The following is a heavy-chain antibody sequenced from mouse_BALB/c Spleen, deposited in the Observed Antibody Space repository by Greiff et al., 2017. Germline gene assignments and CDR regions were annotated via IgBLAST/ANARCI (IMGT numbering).Heavy chain of an antibody. D-gene: IGHD1-1*01. Sequence: EVKLVESGGGLVKPGGSLKLSCAASGFTFSSYAMSWVRQTPEKRLEWVATISSGGSYTYYPDSVKGRFTISRDNAKNTLYLQMSSLRSEDTAMYYCARITTVVAMDYAMDYWGQGTSVTVSS. CDR2: ISSGGSYT. CDR1: GFTFSSYA. J-gene: IGHJ4*01. CDR3: ARITTVVAMDYAMDY. V-gene: IGHV5-9-3*01.